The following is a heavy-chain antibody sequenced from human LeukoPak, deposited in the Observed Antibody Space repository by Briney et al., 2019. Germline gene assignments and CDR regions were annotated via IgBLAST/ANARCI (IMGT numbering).Heavy chain of an antibody. CDR1: GYTFTDYY. D-gene: IGHD3-10*01. CDR2: INPNSGGT. CDR3: ARAKPKNMVRGLIMRRESRYYFDY. Sequence: ASVKVSCKASGYTFTDYYMHWVRQAPGQGLEWMGWINPNSGGTNYAQKFQGRGTMTRDTSMGTAYMELNRLRSDATAVYYCARAKPKNMVRGLIMRRESRYYFDYWGQGTLVTVSS. J-gene: IGHJ4*02. V-gene: IGHV1-2*02.